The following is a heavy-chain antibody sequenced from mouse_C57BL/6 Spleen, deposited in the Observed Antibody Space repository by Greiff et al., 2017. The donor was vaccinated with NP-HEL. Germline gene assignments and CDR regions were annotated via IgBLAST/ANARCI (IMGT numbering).Heavy chain of an antibody. CDR3: TRDHYYGSSPYYFDY. V-gene: IGHV5-9-1*02. Sequence: VQLKESGEGLVKPGGSLKLSCAASGFTFSSYAMSWVRQTPEKRLEWVAYISSGGDYIYYADTVKGRFTISRDNARNTLYLQMSSLKSEDTAMYYCTRDHYYGSSPYYFDYWGQGTTLTVSS. J-gene: IGHJ2*01. CDR2: ISSGGDYI. CDR1: GFTFSSYA. D-gene: IGHD1-1*01.